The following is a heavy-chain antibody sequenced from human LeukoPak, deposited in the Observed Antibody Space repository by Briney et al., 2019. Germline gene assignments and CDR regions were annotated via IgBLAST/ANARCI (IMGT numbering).Heavy chain of an antibody. Sequence: PGGSLRLSCAASGFTVSSNYMNWVRQAPGKGLEWVSVVYTGGSTYYADSVKGRFTISRDNPKNTVYLQVNSLRAEDTAVYYCARNRPLRYFDWSPPDYWGQGTLVTVSS. D-gene: IGHD3-9*01. V-gene: IGHV3-66*01. CDR1: GFTVSSNY. CDR2: VYTGGST. CDR3: ARNRPLRYFDWSPPDY. J-gene: IGHJ4*02.